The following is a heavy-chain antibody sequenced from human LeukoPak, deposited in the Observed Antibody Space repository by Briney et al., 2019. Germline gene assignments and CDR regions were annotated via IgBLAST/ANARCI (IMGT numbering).Heavy chain of an antibody. CDR3: SVGPPQKRGYSYGGV. CDR2: ISSNGGST. V-gene: IGHV3-64D*06. CDR1: GFTFSSYA. Sequence: PGGSLRLSRSASGFTFSSYAMHWVRQAPGKGLEYVSAISSNGGSTYYADSVKGRFTISRDNSKNTLYLQMSSLRAEDTAVYYCSVGPPQKRGYSYGGVWGQGTLVTVSS. D-gene: IGHD5-18*01. J-gene: IGHJ4*02.